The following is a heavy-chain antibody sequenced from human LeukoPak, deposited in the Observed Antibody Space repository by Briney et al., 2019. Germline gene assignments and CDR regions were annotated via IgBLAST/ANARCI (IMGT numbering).Heavy chain of an antibody. CDR3: ARERQLERLAFGKEGSAFDY. CDR1: GFTFDDYA. J-gene: IGHJ4*02. CDR2: ISSSSSYI. Sequence: PGGSLRLSCAASGFTFDDYAMHWVRQAPGKGLEWVSSISSSSSYIYYAASVKGRFTISRDNAKNSLYLQMNRLRAEDTAVYYCARERQLERLAFGKEGSAFDYWGQGTLVTVSS. D-gene: IGHD1-1*01. V-gene: IGHV3-21*01.